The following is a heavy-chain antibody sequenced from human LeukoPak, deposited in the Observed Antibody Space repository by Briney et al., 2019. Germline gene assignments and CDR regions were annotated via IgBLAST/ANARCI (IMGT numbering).Heavy chain of an antibody. J-gene: IGHJ5*02. CDR1: GYTFTSYY. Sequence: ASVKVSCKASGYTFTSYYMHWVRQAPGQGLEWMGWINPNSGGTNYAQKFQGRVTMTRDTSISTAYMELSSLRSEDTAVYYCARVHSGWNAFGFDPWGQGTLVTVSS. CDR2: INPNSGGT. V-gene: IGHV1-2*02. D-gene: IGHD6-19*01. CDR3: ARVHSGWNAFGFDP.